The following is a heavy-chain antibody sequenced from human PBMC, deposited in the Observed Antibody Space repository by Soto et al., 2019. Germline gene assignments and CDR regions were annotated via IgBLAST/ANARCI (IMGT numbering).Heavy chain of an antibody. D-gene: IGHD2-2*01. CDR2: INHSGST. J-gene: IGHJ4*02. CDR1: GGSFSGYY. V-gene: IGHV4-34*01. Sequence: QVQLQQWGAGLLKPSETLSLTCAVYGGSFSGYYWSWIRHPPGKGLEWIGEINHSGSTNYNPSLKSRVTISVDTSKNQFSLKLSSVTAADTAVYYCARAPGVVVPAATIQLWPSYGFDSGGQVTLVTVSS. CDR3: ARAPGVVVPAATIQLWPSYGFDS.